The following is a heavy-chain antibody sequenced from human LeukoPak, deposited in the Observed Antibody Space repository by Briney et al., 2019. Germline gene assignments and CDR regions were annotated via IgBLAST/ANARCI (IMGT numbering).Heavy chain of an antibody. CDR1: GFTFSTYW. CDR3: ARDSPGYLAYDS. CDR2: IKEDCSAT. J-gene: IGHJ4*02. Sequence: GGSLRLSCAASGFTFSTYWMTWVRQAPGKGPEWVANIKEDCSATYYVDSAKGRFTISRDNAKKSLYLQMNSLRAEDTAVYYCARDSPGYLAYDSWGQGTLVTVSS. V-gene: IGHV3-7*04. D-gene: IGHD1-1*01.